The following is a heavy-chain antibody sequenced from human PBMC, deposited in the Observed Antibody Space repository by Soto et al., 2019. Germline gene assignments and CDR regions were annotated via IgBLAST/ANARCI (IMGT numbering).Heavy chain of an antibody. Sequence: QLQLQESGPGLVKPSETLSLTCTVSGGSISSSSYYWGWIRQPPGKGLEWIGSIYYSGSTYYNPSLXRXVXXSVDTSKNQFSLKLSSVTAADTAVYYCVPSNWFDPWGQGTLVTVSS. V-gene: IGHV4-39*01. J-gene: IGHJ5*02. CDR2: IYYSGST. CDR3: VPSNWFDP. CDR1: GGSISSSSYY.